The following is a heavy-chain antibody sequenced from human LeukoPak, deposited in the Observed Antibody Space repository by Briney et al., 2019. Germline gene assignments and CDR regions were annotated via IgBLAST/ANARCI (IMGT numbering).Heavy chain of an antibody. J-gene: IGHJ5*02. CDR1: GYTFTSYA. CDR3: ARDPRYCSSTSCYLKRFDP. D-gene: IGHD2-2*01. Sequence: ASVKVSCKASGYTFTSYAMNWVRQAPGQGLEWMGWINTNTGNPTYAQGFTGRFVFSLDTSVSTAYLQISSLKAEDTAVYYCARDPRYCSSTSCYLKRFDPWGQGTLVTVSS. V-gene: IGHV7-4-1*02. CDR2: INTNTGNP.